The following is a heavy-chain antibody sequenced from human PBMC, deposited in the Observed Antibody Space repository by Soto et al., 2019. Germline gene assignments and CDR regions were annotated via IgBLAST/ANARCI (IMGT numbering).Heavy chain of an antibody. CDR1: GYSFTSYW. CDR3: ARLDYDILTGHHDYYYGMDV. V-gene: IGHV5-51*01. J-gene: IGHJ6*01. Sequence: PGESLKISCKGSGYSFTSYWIGWVRQMPGKGLEWMGIIYPGDSDTRYSPSFQGQVTISADKSISTAYLQWSSLKASDTAMYYCARLDYDILTGHHDYYYGMDVWGQGPTVTVSS. CDR2: IYPGDSDT. D-gene: IGHD3-9*01.